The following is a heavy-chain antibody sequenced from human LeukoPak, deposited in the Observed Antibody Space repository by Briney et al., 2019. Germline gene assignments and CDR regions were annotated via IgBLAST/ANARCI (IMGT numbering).Heavy chain of an antibody. Sequence: GGSLRLSCAASGFTFSSYAMSWVRQAPGKGLEWVSAISGSGGSTSYADSVKGRFTISRDNSKNTLYLQMNSLRAEDTAVYYCAKDDIVVVPAAPTSGICDYWGQGTLVTVSS. CDR1: GFTFSSYA. D-gene: IGHD2-2*01. CDR3: AKDDIVVVPAAPTSGICDY. V-gene: IGHV3-23*01. CDR2: ISGSGGST. J-gene: IGHJ4*02.